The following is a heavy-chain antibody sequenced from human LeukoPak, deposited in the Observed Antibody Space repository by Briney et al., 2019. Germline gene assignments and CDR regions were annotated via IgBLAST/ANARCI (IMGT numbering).Heavy chain of an antibody. D-gene: IGHD6-13*01. V-gene: IGHV4-59*08. CDR3: ARLLPRSTAGTTYMDV. J-gene: IGHJ6*03. CDR1: SGSITNYY. Sequence: SETLSLTCTVSSGSITNYYWSWIRQPPGKGLEWVGYIYYSGSTNYNPSLKSPVTISVDRSTNQFSLKLTSVTAADTAVYYCARLLPRSTAGTTYMDVWGKGTTVTVSS. CDR2: IYYSGST.